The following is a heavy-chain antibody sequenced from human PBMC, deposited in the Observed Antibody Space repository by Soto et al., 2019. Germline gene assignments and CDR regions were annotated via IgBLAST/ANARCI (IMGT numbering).Heavy chain of an antibody. J-gene: IGHJ3*01. Sequence: QITLKESGPTEVKPTETLALTCTFSGFSLATTGVGVGLVRQPPGGALEWIAVVYWDDDTRYNQSLETRLTLNKDTPKNQVALTMTDMDFVDTATFYCANVTITYGGTVGDVAFDVWGHGAVVTVSS. CDR2: VYWDDDT. CDR3: ANVTITYGGTVGDVAFDV. V-gene: IGHV2-5*02. D-gene: IGHD3-16*01. CDR1: GFSLATTGVG.